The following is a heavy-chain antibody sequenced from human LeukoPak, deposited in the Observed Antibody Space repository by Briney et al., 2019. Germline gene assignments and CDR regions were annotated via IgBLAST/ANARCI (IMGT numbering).Heavy chain of an antibody. CDR2: ISGSSSSYI. Sequence: PGRSLRLSCAASGFTFSSYNMNWVRHAPGKGLEWVSSISGSSSSYIYYADSVKGRFTISRDKAKNSLYLQMNSLRAEDTAVYYCAKRLLLGGHSSGWSRGMDVWGQGTTVTVSS. V-gene: IGHV3-21*04. J-gene: IGHJ6*02. CDR3: AKRLLLGGHSSGWSRGMDV. D-gene: IGHD6-19*01. CDR1: GFTFSSYN.